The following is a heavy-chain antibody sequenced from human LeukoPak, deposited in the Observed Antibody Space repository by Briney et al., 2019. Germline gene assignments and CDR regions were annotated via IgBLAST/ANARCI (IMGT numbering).Heavy chain of an antibody. J-gene: IGHJ6*03. CDR2: INHSGST. D-gene: IGHD6-13*01. V-gene: IGHV4-34*01. Sequence: SETLSLTCAVYGGSFSGYYWSWIRQPPGKGLEWIGEINHSGSTNYNPSLKSRVTISVDTSKNQFSLKLSSVTAADTAVYYCARVRAAAGTGYYYYYYMDVWDKGTTVTVSS. CDR1: GGSFSGYY. CDR3: ARVRAAAGTGYYYYYYMDV.